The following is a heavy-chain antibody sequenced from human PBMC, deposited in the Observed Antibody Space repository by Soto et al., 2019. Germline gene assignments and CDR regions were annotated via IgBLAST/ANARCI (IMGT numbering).Heavy chain of an antibody. V-gene: IGHV4-59*01. Sequence: QVQLQESGPGLVKPSETLSLTCTVSGGSISSYYWSWIRQPPGKGLEWIGYIYYSGSTNYNPSLKSRVPISADTSKNQFSLKLSSVTAADTAVYYCARATYYYDSSGYYPAFDYWGQGTLVTVSS. J-gene: IGHJ4*02. CDR3: ARATYYYDSSGYYPAFDY. D-gene: IGHD3-22*01. CDR2: IYYSGST. CDR1: GGSISSYY.